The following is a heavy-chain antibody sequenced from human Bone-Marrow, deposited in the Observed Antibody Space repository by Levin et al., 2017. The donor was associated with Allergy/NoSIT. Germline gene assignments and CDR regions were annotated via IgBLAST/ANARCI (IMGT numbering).Heavy chain of an antibody. CDR3: ARDGGFGWNYGCDH. CDR2: INPQNGNT. J-gene: IGHJ4*02. D-gene: IGHD5-24*01. Sequence: AASVKVSCKASDYTFVSFSISWVRQAPGQGLEWMGWINPQNGNTNFAQKFQGRFSMTADTSTTTAYMELRSLTSDDTATYYCARDGGFGWNYGCDHWGQGTLISVSA. CDR1: DYTFVSFS. V-gene: IGHV1-18*04.